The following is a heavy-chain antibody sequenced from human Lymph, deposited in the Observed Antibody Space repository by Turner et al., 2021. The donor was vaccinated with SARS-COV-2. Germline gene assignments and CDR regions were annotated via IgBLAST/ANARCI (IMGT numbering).Heavy chain of an antibody. CDR3: AREGQVGVTTGVDY. J-gene: IGHJ4*02. Sequence: QVQLVESGGGVVQPGRSLRLSCAASGFTFINYGMHWVRQAPGKGLEWVAVIWYDGSNKYYADSVKGRFTISRDNSKNTLYLQMNSLRAEDTAVYYCAREGQVGVTTGVDYWGQGTLVTVSS. CDR1: GFTFINYG. V-gene: IGHV3-33*01. D-gene: IGHD1-26*01. CDR2: IWYDGSNK.